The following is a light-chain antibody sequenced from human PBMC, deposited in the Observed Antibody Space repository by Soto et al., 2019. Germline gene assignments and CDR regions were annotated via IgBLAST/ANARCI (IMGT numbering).Light chain of an antibody. V-gene: IGKV1-5*01. CDR1: QSVSGW. CDR3: QQYETFSGT. J-gene: IGKJ1*01. Sequence: DIQMPQSPSTLSASVGDTATVTCRASQSVSGWLAWYPQKPGEAPKLLIYDASALPRGVPSRFSGSGSGTKFTLTIASLQPDDFATYYCQQYETFSGTVGPGNKVDIK. CDR2: DAS.